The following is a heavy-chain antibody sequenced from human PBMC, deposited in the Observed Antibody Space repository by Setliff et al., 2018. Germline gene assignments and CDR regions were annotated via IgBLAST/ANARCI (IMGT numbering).Heavy chain of an antibody. CDR3: AKAGGYCSGGSCYPIGYYFDY. V-gene: IGHV3-23*01. Sequence: PGGSLRLSCAASGFTFSNYAMSWVRRAPGKGLAWVSGITGGGGSTYYADPVKGRFTISRDNSKNTLYLQMNSLRAEDTAVYYCAKAGGYCSGGSCYPIGYYFDYWGQGTLVTVSS. CDR1: GFTFSNYA. D-gene: IGHD2-15*01. J-gene: IGHJ4*02. CDR2: ITGGGGST.